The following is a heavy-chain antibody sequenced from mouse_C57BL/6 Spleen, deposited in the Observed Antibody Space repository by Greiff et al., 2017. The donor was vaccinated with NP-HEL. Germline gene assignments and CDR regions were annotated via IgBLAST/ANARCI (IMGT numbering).Heavy chain of an antibody. V-gene: IGHV1-81*01. Sequence: VQLQQSGAELARPGASVKLSCKASGYTFTSYGISWVKQRPGQGLEWIGEIYPRSGNTYYNEKFKGKATLTADKSSSTAYMELRSRTSEDAAVYLCASPYGNYDADDWGQGTTLKVSS. CDR1: GYTFTSYG. CDR3: ASPYGNYDADD. D-gene: IGHD2-1*01. CDR2: IYPRSGNT. J-gene: IGHJ2*01.